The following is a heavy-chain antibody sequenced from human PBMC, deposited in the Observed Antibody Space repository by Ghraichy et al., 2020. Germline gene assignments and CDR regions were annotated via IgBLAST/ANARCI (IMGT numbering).Heavy chain of an antibody. V-gene: IGHV4-59*08. CDR2: ISYSGST. CDR3: ARHTRPIVGATLHAFDM. CDR1: GDSISNSF. Sequence: SETLSLTCTVSGDSISNSFWSWIRQPPGKGLQWIGYISYSGSTSYNPSLKSRVTISTDTSKNQFSLKLNSVTAADTAVYYCARHTRPIVGATLHAFDMWGQGTMVTVSS. J-gene: IGHJ3*02. D-gene: IGHD1-26*01.